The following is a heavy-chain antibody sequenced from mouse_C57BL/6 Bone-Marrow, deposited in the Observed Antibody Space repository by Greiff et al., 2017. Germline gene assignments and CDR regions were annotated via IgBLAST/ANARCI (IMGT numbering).Heavy chain of an antibody. CDR3: ARPYYGSSRYYFDY. J-gene: IGHJ2*01. CDR1: GYTFTSYW. CDR2: IDPSDSYT. D-gene: IGHD1-1*01. Sequence: QVQLQQPGAELVRPGTSVKLSCKASGYTFTSYWMHWVKQRPGQGLEWIGVIDPSDSYTNYNQKFKGKATLTVDTSSITAYMQLSSLTSEDSAVYYCARPYYGSSRYYFDYWGQGTTLTVSA. V-gene: IGHV1-59*01.